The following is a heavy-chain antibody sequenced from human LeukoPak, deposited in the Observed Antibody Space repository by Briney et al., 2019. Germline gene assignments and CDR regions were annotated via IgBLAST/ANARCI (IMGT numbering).Heavy chain of an antibody. V-gene: IGHV3-23*01. CDR3: AKGGISGSWARIDY. CDR1: GFTFNSYG. CDR2: ISGSGGST. D-gene: IGHD6-13*01. J-gene: IGHJ4*02. Sequence: GGSLRLSCAASGFTFNSYGMHWVRQAPGKGLEWVSAISGSGGSTHHADSVKGRFTISRDSSKNTLYLQMNGLRAEDTAAYYCAKGGISGSWARIDYWGQGTLVTVSS.